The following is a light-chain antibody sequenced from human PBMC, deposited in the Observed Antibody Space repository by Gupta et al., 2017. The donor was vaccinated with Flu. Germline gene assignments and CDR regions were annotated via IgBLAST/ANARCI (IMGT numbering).Light chain of an antibody. CDR3: QQDNSDSWT. V-gene: IGKV1-5*03. CDR1: RSVNTW. J-gene: IGKJ1*01. CDR2: KAS. Sequence: DIQMTQSPSTLSASIGDRVTITCRASRSVNTWLAWYQQKAGKAPNLLIYKASNLEGGVPSRFCGSGCGTEYTLTITSLQPDDFATYYCQQDNSDSWTFGQGTKVEIK.